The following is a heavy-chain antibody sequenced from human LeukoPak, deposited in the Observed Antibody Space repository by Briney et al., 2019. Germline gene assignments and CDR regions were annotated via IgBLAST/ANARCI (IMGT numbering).Heavy chain of an antibody. Sequence: EASVKVSCKASGYTFTSYDINWVPQATGQGLEWMGWMNPNSGNTGYAQKFQGRATMTRNTSISTAYMELSSLRSEDTAVYYCARTLHGIAAARIKPYYFDYWGQGTLVTVSS. J-gene: IGHJ4*02. CDR2: MNPNSGNT. CDR1: GYTFTSYD. D-gene: IGHD6-13*01. CDR3: ARTLHGIAAARIKPYYFDY. V-gene: IGHV1-8*01.